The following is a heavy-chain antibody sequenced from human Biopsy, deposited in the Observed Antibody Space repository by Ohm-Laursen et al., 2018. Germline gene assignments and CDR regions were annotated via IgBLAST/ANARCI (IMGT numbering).Heavy chain of an antibody. Sequence: GTLSLTCTASGGSISSSYWSWIRQTPGKGLEWIGYIYYSGSTNYNPSLKSRVTISVDTSKNQFSLRLNSVTAADTAVYYCARATNSTGWPYYYFYGMDVWGQGATVTVSS. CDR2: IYYSGST. V-gene: IGHV4-59*01. CDR3: ARATNSTGWPYYYFYGMDV. D-gene: IGHD2/OR15-2a*01. CDR1: GGSISSSY. J-gene: IGHJ6*02.